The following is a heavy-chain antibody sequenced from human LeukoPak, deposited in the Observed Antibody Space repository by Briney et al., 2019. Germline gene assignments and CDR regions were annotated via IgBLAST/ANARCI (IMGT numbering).Heavy chain of an antibody. CDR3: ARSDFEDESASGIMDV. J-gene: IGHJ6*03. CDR1: GFSFSDSW. V-gene: IGHV3-7*01. D-gene: IGHD2-21*01. Sequence: GGSLRLSCAASGFSFSDSWMTWIRQAPGKGLEWVANINEDGSQKYFVDSVKGRFTISRDNAKNSLYLQMNSLRAEDTAVYYCARSDFEDESASGIMDVWGKGTTVTISS. CDR2: INEDGSQK.